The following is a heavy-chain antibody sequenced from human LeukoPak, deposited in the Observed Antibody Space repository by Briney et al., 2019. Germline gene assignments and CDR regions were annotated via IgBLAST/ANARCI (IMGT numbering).Heavy chain of an antibody. CDR1: GFTFSSYG. D-gene: IGHD3-3*01. Sequence: GGSLRLSCAASGFTFSSYGMHWVRQAPGKGLEWVAVIWYDGSNKYYADSVKGRFTISRDNSKNTLYLQMNSLRDEDTAVYYCSRRGRYLWCGYMVIGYGMDVWGQGTTVTVSS. V-gene: IGHV3-33*01. CDR3: SRRGRYLWCGYMVIGYGMDV. J-gene: IGHJ6*02. CDR2: IWYDGSNK.